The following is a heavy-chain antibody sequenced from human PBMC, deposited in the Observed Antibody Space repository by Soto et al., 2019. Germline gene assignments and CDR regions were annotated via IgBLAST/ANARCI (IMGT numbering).Heavy chain of an antibody. D-gene: IGHD6-19*01. CDR1: GDSVSSNIAT. Sequence: SQTLSLTCVISGDSVSSNIATWGWIRQSPSRGLEWLGRTYYRSRWFNDYAVSVKSRITINPDTSKNQFSLQLNSVSPEDTAVYYCARGYRTGWYYFDYWGQGTLVTVSS. CDR2: TYYRSRWFN. CDR3: ARGYRTGWYYFDY. J-gene: IGHJ4*02. V-gene: IGHV6-1*01.